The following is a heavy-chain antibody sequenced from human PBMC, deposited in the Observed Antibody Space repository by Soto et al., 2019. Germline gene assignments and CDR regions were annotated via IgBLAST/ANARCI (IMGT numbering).Heavy chain of an antibody. J-gene: IGHJ4*02. CDR1: GFTFSSYA. CDR3: ARDDAYYDFWSGYRFDY. D-gene: IGHD3-3*01. Sequence: GGSLRLSCAASGFTFSSYAMHWVRQAPGKGLEWVAVISYDGSNKYYADSVKGRFTISRDNSKNTLYLQMNSLRAEDTAVYYCARDDAYYDFWSGYRFDYWGQGTLVTVSS. V-gene: IGHV3-30-3*01. CDR2: ISYDGSNK.